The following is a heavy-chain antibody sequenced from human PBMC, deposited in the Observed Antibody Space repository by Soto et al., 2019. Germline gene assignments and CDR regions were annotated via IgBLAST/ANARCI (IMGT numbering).Heavy chain of an antibody. V-gene: IGHV1-3*01. CDR2: INAGNGNT. CDR3: ARDSVYFSGGSCYSLIPEYLPH. J-gene: IGHJ1*01. CDR1: GYTFTSYA. D-gene: IGHD2-15*01. Sequence: ASVKVSCKASGYTFTSYAMHWLRQAPGQRLEWMGWINAGNGNTKYSQKFQDRVTITRDTSASTAYMELSCLRSEDAAVYYCARDSVYFSGGSCYSLIPEYLPHWGQGTLVTVSS.